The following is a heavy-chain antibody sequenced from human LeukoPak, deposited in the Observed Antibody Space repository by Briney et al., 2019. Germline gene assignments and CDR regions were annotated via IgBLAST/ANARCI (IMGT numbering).Heavy chain of an antibody. D-gene: IGHD4-17*01. CDR3: ARAPPYGDYERGADY. CDR1: GFTFSSYG. Sequence: GGSLRLSCAASGFTFSSYGMHWVRQAPGKGLEWVSSISSTSSYIYYAASVKGRFTISRDNAKNSLSLQMNSLRAEDTAVYYCARAPPYGDYERGADYWGQGTLVTVSS. CDR2: ISSTSSYI. J-gene: IGHJ4*02. V-gene: IGHV3-21*01.